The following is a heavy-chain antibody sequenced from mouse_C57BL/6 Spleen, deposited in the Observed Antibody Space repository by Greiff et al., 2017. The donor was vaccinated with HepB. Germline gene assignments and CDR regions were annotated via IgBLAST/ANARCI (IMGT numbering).Heavy chain of an antibody. Sequence: VQLQQSGAELVKPGASVKLSCKASGYTFTSYWMHWVKQRPGQGLEWIGMIHPNSGSTNYNEKFKSKATLTVDKSSSTAYMQLSSLTSEDSAVYYCARAGAGLRQDFDYWGQGTTLTVSS. CDR1: GYTFTSYW. CDR2: IHPNSGST. CDR3: ARAGAGLRQDFDY. J-gene: IGHJ2*01. D-gene: IGHD2-4*01. V-gene: IGHV1-64*01.